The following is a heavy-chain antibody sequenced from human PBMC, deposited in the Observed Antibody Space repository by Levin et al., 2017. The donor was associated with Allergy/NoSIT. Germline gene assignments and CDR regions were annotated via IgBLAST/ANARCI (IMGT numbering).Heavy chain of an antibody. Sequence: KSSETLSLTCTVSGGSISSYYWSWIRQPPGKGLEWIGYIYYSGSTNYNPSLKSRVTISVDTSKNQFSLKLSSVTAADTAVYYCARVTPHMVRGMWYFDYWGQGTLVTVSS. CDR3: ARVTPHMVRGMWYFDY. J-gene: IGHJ4*02. V-gene: IGHV4-59*01. CDR1: GGSISSYY. CDR2: IYYSGST. D-gene: IGHD3-10*01.